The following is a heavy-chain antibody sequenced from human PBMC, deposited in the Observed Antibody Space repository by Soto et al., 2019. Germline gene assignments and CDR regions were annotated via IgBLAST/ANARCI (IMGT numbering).Heavy chain of an antibody. D-gene: IGHD5-12*01. CDR2: IKSDGST. CDR3: ARGGYGIYGVDL. J-gene: IGHJ4*01. V-gene: IGHV3-74*01. CDR1: GFSFTNYW. Sequence: EVQLVESGGGSVQPGGSLRLSCAVSGFSFTNYWMHWVRQVPGKGLEWVSRIKSDGSTYYADSVKGRFTLSRDNAKNTVYLQMNSLRAEDTAVYYCARGGYGIYGVDLWGQGTPVTVSS.